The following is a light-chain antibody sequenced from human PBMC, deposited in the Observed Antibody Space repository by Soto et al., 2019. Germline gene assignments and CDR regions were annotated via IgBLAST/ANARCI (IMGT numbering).Light chain of an antibody. CDR3: SSYTSSSTLLYV. CDR1: SSDVGGYNY. V-gene: IGLV2-14*01. CDR2: DVS. J-gene: IGLJ1*01. Sequence: QSALTQPASVSGSPGQSITISCTGTSSDVGGYNYVSWYQQHPGKAPKLMIYDVSNRPSGVSIRFAGSKSGNTASLTISGLQAEDEADYCSSYTSSSTLLYVFGTGTKLTVL.